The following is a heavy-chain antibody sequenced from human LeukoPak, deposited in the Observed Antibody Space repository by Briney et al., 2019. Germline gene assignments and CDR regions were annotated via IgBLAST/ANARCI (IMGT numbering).Heavy chain of an antibody. CDR2: IYYSGST. V-gene: IGHV4-59*01. D-gene: IGHD5-12*01. CDR1: GGSISSYY. Sequence: SETLSLTCTVSGGSISSYYWRWIRQPPGKGLEGIGYIYYSGSTNYNLSLKSRVTISGDTSKNLFSLKLSSVTAADTAVYYCARVSGYDWERSYDYWGQGTLVTVSS. J-gene: IGHJ4*02. CDR3: ARVSGYDWERSYDY.